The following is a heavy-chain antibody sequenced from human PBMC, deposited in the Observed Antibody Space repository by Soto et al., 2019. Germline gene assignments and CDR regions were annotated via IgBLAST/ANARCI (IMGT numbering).Heavy chain of an antibody. J-gene: IGHJ4*02. CDR2: INSEGTGT. CDR1: GFTFSSYW. Sequence: GGSLSLTCAASGFTFSSYWIHWVRQVPGKGLVWVSRINSEGTGTIYAHSVKGRFTISRDNAKKTLYLQMNSLRAEDTAVYYSVRDYDSSGYGSDDSGQGTPVTVSS. V-gene: IGHV3-74*01. D-gene: IGHD3-22*01. CDR3: VRDYDSSGYGSDD.